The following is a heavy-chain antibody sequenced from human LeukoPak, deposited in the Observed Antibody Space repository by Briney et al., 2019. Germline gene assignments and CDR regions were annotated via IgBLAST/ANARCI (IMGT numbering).Heavy chain of an antibody. CDR2: ISWNSGSM. J-gene: IGHJ4*02. D-gene: IGHD6-13*01. V-gene: IGHV3-9*03. CDR1: GFTFDDYA. Sequence: PGRSLRLSCAASGFTFDDYAMHWVRPAPGKGLEWVSGISWNSGSMGYADSVKGRFTISRDNAKNSLYLQMNSLRAEDMALYYCAKDTGPQGSSWTYFDYWGQGTLVTVSS. CDR3: AKDTGPQGSSWTYFDY.